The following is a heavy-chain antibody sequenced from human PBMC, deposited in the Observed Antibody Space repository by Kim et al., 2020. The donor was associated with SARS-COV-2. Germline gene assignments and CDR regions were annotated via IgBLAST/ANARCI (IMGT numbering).Heavy chain of an antibody. CDR1: GGSISSSSYY. D-gene: IGHD4-17*01. Sequence: SETLSLTCTVSGGSISSSSYYWGWIRQPPGKGLEWIGSIYYSGSTYYNPSLKSRVTISVDTSKNQFSLKLSSVTAADTAVYYCARLTGVRVTRQYYFDYWGQGTLVTVSS. J-gene: IGHJ4*02. V-gene: IGHV4-39*01. CDR3: ARLTGVRVTRQYYFDY. CDR2: IYYSGST.